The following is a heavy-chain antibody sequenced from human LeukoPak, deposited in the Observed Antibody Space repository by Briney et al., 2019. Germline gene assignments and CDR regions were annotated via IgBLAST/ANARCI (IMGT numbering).Heavy chain of an antibody. Sequence: GGSLRLSCAASGFTFTNAWMSWVRQAPGKGLEWVGRIKSKTDGRTTDYAAPVKGRFTISGDDSKNTLYLQMNSLKTEDTAVYYCTTGPYSSDYWGQGTLVTVSS. CDR2: IKSKTDGRTT. CDR1: GFTFTNAW. V-gene: IGHV3-15*01. CDR3: TTGPYSSDY. D-gene: IGHD6-13*01. J-gene: IGHJ4*02.